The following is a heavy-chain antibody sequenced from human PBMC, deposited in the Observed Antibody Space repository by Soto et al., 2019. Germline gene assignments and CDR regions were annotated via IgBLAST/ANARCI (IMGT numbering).Heavy chain of an antibody. D-gene: IGHD4-17*01. CDR3: AKILSMVTSYYYGMDV. CDR2: ISDSGANT. Sequence: GGSLRLSCAASGFTFSTYPMIWVRQAPGKGLECVGSISDSGANTYYSDSVSGRFTISRDNSKNTLYLQMNSLRDDDTAVYYCAKILSMVTSYYYGMDVWGHGTTVTVSS. J-gene: IGHJ6*02. CDR1: GFTFSTYP. V-gene: IGHV3-23*01.